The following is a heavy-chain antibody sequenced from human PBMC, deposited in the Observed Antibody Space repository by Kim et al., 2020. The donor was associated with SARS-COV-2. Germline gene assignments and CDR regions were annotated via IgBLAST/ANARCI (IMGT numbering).Heavy chain of an antibody. D-gene: IGHD3-16*01. V-gene: IGHV3-21*01. CDR2: ISSSSSYI. Sequence: GGSLRLSCAASGFTFSSYSMNWVRQAPGKGLEWVSSISSSSSYIYYADSVKGRFTISRDNAKNSLYLQMNSLRAEDTAVYYCASKKYDYVWGKEYYYGMDVWGQGTTVTVSS. J-gene: IGHJ6*02. CDR3: ASKKYDYVWGKEYYYGMDV. CDR1: GFTFSSYS.